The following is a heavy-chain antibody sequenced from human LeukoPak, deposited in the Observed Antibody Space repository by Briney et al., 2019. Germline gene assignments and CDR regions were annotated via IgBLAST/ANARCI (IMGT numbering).Heavy chain of an antibody. CDR1: GFTFSDHW. V-gene: IGHV3-74*01. CDR2: IKTDGSWT. CDR3: VRGVGGSSYLDY. J-gene: IGHJ4*02. D-gene: IGHD3-16*01. Sequence: GGSLRLSCAASGFTFSDHWMHWVRQVPGKGLVWVSRIKTDGSWTNDADSVKGRFTISRDNSENTLYLQMNSLRVEDTAVYYCVRGVGGSSYLDYWGQGALVTVSS.